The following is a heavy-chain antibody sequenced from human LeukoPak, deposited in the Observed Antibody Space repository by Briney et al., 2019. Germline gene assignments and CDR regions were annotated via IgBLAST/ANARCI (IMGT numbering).Heavy chain of an antibody. V-gene: IGHV3-43*02. CDR2: ISGDGGIT. CDR1: GFNFDDYA. Sequence: GESLKISCAASGFNFDDYAMHWVRQAPGKGLEWVSFISGDGGITYYADSVKGRFTISRDNSKNSLYLQMNSLRSEDTALYYCAKDKVQYCTNGVCYSPGDYWGQGTLVTVSS. CDR3: AKDKVQYCTNGVCYSPGDY. D-gene: IGHD2-8*01. J-gene: IGHJ4*02.